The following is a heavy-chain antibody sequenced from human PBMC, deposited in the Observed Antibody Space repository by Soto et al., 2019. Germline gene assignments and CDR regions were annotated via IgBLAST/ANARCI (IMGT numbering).Heavy chain of an antibody. CDR3: TTLRGIVGATIDDY. D-gene: IGHD1-26*01. Sequence: GGSLRLSCAASGFTLSGSAMHWVRQASGKGLEWVGRIRSKANSYATAYAASVKGRFTISRDDSKNTAYLQMNSLKTEDTAVYYCTTLRGIVGATIDDYWGQGTLVTVSS. V-gene: IGHV3-73*01. J-gene: IGHJ4*02. CDR1: GFTLSGSA. CDR2: IRSKANSYAT.